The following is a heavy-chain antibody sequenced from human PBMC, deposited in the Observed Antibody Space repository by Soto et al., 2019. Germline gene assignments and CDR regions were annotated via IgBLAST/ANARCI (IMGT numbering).Heavy chain of an antibody. CDR1: GGSISSGGYY. CDR2: IYYSGST. Sequence: SETLSLTCTVSGGSISSGGYYWSWIRQHPGEGLEWIGYIYYSGSTYYNPSLKSRVTISVDTSKNQFSLKLSSVTAADTAVYYCARERGWFGEMGYWGQGTLVTVSS. D-gene: IGHD3-10*01. J-gene: IGHJ4*02. CDR3: ARERGWFGEMGY. V-gene: IGHV4-31*03.